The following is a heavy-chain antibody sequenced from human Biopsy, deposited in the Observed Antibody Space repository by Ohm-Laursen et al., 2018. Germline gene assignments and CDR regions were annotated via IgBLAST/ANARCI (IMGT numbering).Heavy chain of an antibody. J-gene: IGHJ6*02. CDR1: GDTFNKYG. Sequence: KISCNASGDTFNKYGIFWVRQAPGQGLEWMGRIIPIVDIVNYAQRFQGRVTMTADKSTSTAYLDLSSLISEDTAVYYCARGGSGSGYYGMDVWGQGTTVTVSS. CDR2: IIPIVDIV. D-gene: IGHD3-10*01. CDR3: ARGGSGSGYYGMDV. V-gene: IGHV1-69*04.